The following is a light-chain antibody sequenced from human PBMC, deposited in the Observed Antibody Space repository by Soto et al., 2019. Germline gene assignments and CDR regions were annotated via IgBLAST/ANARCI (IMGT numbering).Light chain of an antibody. J-gene: IGLJ3*02. CDR1: SSNIGAGYD. CDR2: SNN. Sequence: QSVLTQPPSVSGAPGQRVTISCTGSSSNIGAGYDVHWYQQLPGTAPKLLIYSNNNRPSGIPDRFSGSKSGTSASLAITGLQAEDEADYDCQSFDSSLSGWVFGGGTQLTVL. V-gene: IGLV1-40*01. CDR3: QSFDSSLSGWV.